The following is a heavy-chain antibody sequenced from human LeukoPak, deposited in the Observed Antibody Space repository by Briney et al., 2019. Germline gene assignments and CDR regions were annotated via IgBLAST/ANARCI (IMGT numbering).Heavy chain of an antibody. V-gene: IGHV1-2*02. Sequence: ASVNASCKASGYTFSGYSMHWVRQAPGQGLEWMGWINPNSGGTNYAQKFQGRVTMTRDTSISTAYMELSRLRSDDTAVYYCAREYSSSSFNYWAQGPLVTVSS. CDR1: GYTFSGYS. CDR3: AREYSSSSFNY. CDR2: INPNSGGT. D-gene: IGHD6-6*01. J-gene: IGHJ4*02.